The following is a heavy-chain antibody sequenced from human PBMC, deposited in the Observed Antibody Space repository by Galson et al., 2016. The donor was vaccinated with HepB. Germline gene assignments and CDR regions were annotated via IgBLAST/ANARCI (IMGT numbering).Heavy chain of an antibody. CDR1: GFTFNNFW. D-gene: IGHD3-22*01. CDR2: INQDGSVQ. J-gene: IGHJ1*01. V-gene: IGHV3-7*03. Sequence: SLRLSCAASGFTFNNFWMNWVRQAPGKGLEWVANINQDGSVQNYVDSVKGRFTISRDNAENSLFLQMNSLRAEDTAVYYCALYYYDSSGFVEYFQHWGQGTRVTVSS. CDR3: ALYYYDSSGFVEYFQH.